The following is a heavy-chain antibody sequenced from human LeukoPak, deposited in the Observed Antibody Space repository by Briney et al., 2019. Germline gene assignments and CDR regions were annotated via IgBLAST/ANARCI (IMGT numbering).Heavy chain of an antibody. J-gene: IGHJ4*02. CDR3: ARSSIAARPFDY. D-gene: IGHD6-6*01. Sequence: SVKVSCKASGGTFSSYAISWVRQAPGQGLEWMGGIIPIFGTANYVQKFQGRVTITTDESTSTAYMELSSLRSEDTAVYYCARSSIAARPFDYWGQGTLVTVSS. CDR1: GGTFSSYA. CDR2: IIPIFGTA. V-gene: IGHV1-69*05.